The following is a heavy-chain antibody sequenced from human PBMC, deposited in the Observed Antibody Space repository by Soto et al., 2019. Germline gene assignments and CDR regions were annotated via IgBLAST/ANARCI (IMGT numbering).Heavy chain of an antibody. Sequence: QVQLQESGPGLVKPSQTLSLTCTVSGGSISSTDYFWSWIRQAPDQALEWIGHIYHGGNIYKKPSLKSPITISVDTSNNQSSLKLSSVTAADTAVYYCARGPSGDKVDYWGQGILVTVSS. CDR3: ARGPSGDKVDY. CDR2: IYHGGNI. J-gene: IGHJ4*02. D-gene: IGHD7-27*01. V-gene: IGHV4-30-4*01. CDR1: GGSISSTDYF.